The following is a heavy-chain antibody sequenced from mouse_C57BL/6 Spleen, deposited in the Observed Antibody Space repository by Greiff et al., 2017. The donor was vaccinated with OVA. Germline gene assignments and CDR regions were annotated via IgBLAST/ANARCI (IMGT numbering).Heavy chain of an antibody. Sequence: QVQLQQPGAELVRPGSSVKLSCKASGYTFTSYWMHWVKQRPIQGLEWIGNIDPPDSETHYNQKFKDKATLTVDKSSSTAYMQLSSLTSEDSAVYYCARDYGSSYWYFDVWGTGTTVTVSS. CDR2: IDPPDSET. J-gene: IGHJ1*03. V-gene: IGHV1-52*01. CDR1: GYTFTSYW. CDR3: ARDYGSSYWYFDV. D-gene: IGHD1-1*01.